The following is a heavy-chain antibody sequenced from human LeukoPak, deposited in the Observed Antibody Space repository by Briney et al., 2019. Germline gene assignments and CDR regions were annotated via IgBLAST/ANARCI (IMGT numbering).Heavy chain of an antibody. Sequence: GGSLRLSCAASGFTFSNYWMIWVRQALGKGLEWVGNIKQDGSEKRYADSVRGRFSISRDNAQTSLYLQMNSLRAEDTAVYYCARASDPWLQLTWGQGTLVTVSS. CDR1: GFTFSNYW. J-gene: IGHJ5*02. CDR2: IKQDGSEK. D-gene: IGHD5-24*01. CDR3: ARASDPWLQLT. V-gene: IGHV3-7*05.